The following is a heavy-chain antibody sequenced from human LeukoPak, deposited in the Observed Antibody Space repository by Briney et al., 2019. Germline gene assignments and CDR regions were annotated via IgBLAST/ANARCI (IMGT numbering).Heavy chain of an antibody. J-gene: IGHJ5*02. CDR2: IIPIFGTA. V-gene: IGHV1-69*01. D-gene: IGHD3-16*01. CDR1: LGPFTSYA. Sequence: SVKVSSTPSLGPFTSYAISWVRQAPGHGLEWMGGIIPIFGTANYAQKLKGRVTITSDESTSTAYMKLSSLRSVDPPGSYRARDGGVIPIDPWGQGTLVTVSS. CDR3: ARDGGVIPIDP.